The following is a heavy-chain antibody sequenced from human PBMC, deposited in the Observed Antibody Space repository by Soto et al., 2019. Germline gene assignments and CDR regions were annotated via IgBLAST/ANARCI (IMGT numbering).Heavy chain of an antibody. CDR2: ISYDGSNK. V-gene: IGHV3-30*03. CDR3: AARYCSSPSFYHY. CDR1: GFTFSSYG. Sequence: PGGSLRLSCAASGFTFSSYGMHWVRQAPGKGLEWVAVISYDGSNKYYADSVKGRFTISRDNSKNTLYLQMNSLRAEDTAVYYCAARYCSSPSFYHYRGQGSPVIVSS. J-gene: IGHJ4*02. D-gene: IGHD2-2*01.